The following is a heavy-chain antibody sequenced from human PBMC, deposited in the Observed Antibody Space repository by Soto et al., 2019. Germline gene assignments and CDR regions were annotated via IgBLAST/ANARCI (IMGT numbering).Heavy chain of an antibody. CDR3: AGVRGPYCGGECYPPTPNWFDP. D-gene: IGHD2-21*01. J-gene: IGHJ5*02. V-gene: IGHV4-30-2*01. Sequence: QLQLQESGSGLVKPSQTLSLTCAVSGGSISSGGYSWSWIRQPPGKGLEWIGYIYHSGSTNYNPSLKSRVTKSADRCKNQFSRKLSCVSAADSAVYYCAGVRGPYCGGECYPPTPNWFDPWGQGTLVTVSS. CDR2: IYHSGST. CDR1: GGSISSGGYS.